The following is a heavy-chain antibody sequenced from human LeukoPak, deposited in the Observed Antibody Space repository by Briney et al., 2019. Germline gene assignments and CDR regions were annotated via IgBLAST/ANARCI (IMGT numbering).Heavy chain of an antibody. CDR3: ARGGKTYYYDSSGLAFDY. D-gene: IGHD3-22*01. CDR2: IYHSGST. V-gene: IGHV4-4*02. J-gene: IGHJ4*02. Sequence: KTSETLPLTCAVSGGSISSSNWWSWVRQPPGKGLEWIGEIYHSGSTNYNPSLKSRVTISVDKSKNQFSLELSSVTAADTAVYYCARGGKTYYYDSSGLAFDYWGQGTLVTVSS. CDR1: GGSISSSNW.